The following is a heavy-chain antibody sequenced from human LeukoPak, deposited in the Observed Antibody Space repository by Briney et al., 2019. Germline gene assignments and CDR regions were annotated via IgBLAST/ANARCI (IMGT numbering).Heavy chain of an antibody. CDR3: AREPTTVVTPVVDL. CDR1: GFRFSSYG. V-gene: IGHV3-7*01. CDR2: IKQDGSEK. Sequence: GGSLRLSCASSGFRFSSYGLSWVRQAPGKGLEWVANIKQDGSEKYYVDSVKGRFTISRDNTKNSLYLQMNSLRAEDTAVYYCAREPTTVVTPVVDLWGQGTLVTVSS. D-gene: IGHD4-23*01. J-gene: IGHJ5*02.